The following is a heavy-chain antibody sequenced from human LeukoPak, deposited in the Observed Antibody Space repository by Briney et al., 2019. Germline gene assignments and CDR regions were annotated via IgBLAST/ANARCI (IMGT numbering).Heavy chain of an antibody. J-gene: IGHJ4*02. CDR2: INPDSGGT. D-gene: IGHD3-9*01. V-gene: IGHV1-2*02. Sequence: ASVKVSCKASGHTFTGYYIHWVRQAPGQGLEWMGWINPDSGGTYYAQKFQGRVTMTRDTSISTAYMELSRLRSDDTAVYYCANIMPGYYNGYWGQGTLVTVSS. CDR1: GHTFTGYY. CDR3: ANIMPGYYNGY.